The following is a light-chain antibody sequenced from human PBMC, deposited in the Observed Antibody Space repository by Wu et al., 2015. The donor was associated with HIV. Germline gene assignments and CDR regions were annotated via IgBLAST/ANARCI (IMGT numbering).Light chain of an antibody. J-gene: IGKJ4*01. CDR3: QQLSSFPLT. CDR2: GAS. CDR1: QSVTSNS. Sequence: SVLTQSPGTLSLSPGERATLSCRASQSVTSNSLAWYQQRPGQAPRLLIHGASSRATDIPDRFSGIGSGTEFALTISGLQPADSATYFCQQLSSFPLTFGGGPRWTSN. V-gene: IGKV3-20*01.